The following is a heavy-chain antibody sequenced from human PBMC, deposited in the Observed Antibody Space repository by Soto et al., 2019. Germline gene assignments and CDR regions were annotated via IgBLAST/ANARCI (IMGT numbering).Heavy chain of an antibody. Sequence: ESGGGLVQPGGSLRLSCAASGFTFGSYGMTWVRQAPGKGLECVSGITAATGTTYYADSVKGRFTISRDLSTNTLFLQMNSLRAADSAVYYCAKAKGRSNFYYSGLDVWGQGTTVTVSS. CDR1: GFTFGSYG. V-gene: IGHV3-23*01. J-gene: IGHJ6*02. CDR3: AKAKGRSNFYYSGLDV. CDR2: ITAATGTT. D-gene: IGHD1-26*01.